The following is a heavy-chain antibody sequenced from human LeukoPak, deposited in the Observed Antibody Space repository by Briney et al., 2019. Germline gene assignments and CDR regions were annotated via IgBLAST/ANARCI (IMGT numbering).Heavy chain of an antibody. D-gene: IGHD3-22*01. CDR1: GFSFSDYA. Sequence: HSGGSLRLSWAASGFSFSDYAMAWVRQAPGKGLEWVSVITGSGGVTHYAGSVKGRFTISRDNSKNTLYLQMNNLRVEDTARYYCAKDGLYYDGSTHIYYFDYWGQGTLVAVSS. J-gene: IGHJ4*02. V-gene: IGHV3-23*01. CDR3: AKDGLYYDGSTHIYYFDY. CDR2: ITGSGGVT.